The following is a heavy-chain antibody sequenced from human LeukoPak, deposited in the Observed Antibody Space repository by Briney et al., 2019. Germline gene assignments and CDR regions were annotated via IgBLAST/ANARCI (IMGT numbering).Heavy chain of an antibody. J-gene: IGHJ6*03. Sequence: SETLSLTCAVYGGSFSGYYWSWIRQPPGKGLEWIGEINHSGSTNYNPSLKSRVTISVDTSKNQFSLKLSSVTAADTAVYYCARRRTSGWALWGHYMDVWGKGTTVTVSS. D-gene: IGHD6-19*01. CDR2: INHSGST. CDR3: ARRRTSGWALWGHYMDV. V-gene: IGHV4-34*01. CDR1: GGSFSGYY.